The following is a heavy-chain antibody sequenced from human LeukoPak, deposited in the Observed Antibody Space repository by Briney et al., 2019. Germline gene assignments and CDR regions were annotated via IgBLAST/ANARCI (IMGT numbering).Heavy chain of an antibody. Sequence: GGSLRLSCAASGFTFRRYAMSWVRHAPGKGLEWVSAISGIGGRTYYADSVKGRFTIARDNSKNTLYLQKNSLRAEDTAVYYCAKDSRVRRSLDYFDYWGQGTLVTVSS. CDR3: AKDSRVRRSLDYFDY. D-gene: IGHD3-10*01. V-gene: IGHV3-23*01. CDR1: GFTFRRYA. CDR2: ISGIGGRT. J-gene: IGHJ4*02.